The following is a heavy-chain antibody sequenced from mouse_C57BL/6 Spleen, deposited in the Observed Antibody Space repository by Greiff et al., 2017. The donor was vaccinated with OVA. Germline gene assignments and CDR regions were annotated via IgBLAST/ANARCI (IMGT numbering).Heavy chain of an antibody. Sequence: EVQLQESGPGLVKPSQSLSLTCSVTGYSITSGYYWNWIRQFPGNKLEWMGYISYDGSNNYNPSLKNRISITRDTSKNQFFLKLNSVTTEDTATYYCARVPGKSWYFDVWGTGTTVTVSS. CDR3: ARVPGKSWYFDV. CDR2: ISYDGSN. V-gene: IGHV3-6*01. D-gene: IGHD4-1*01. J-gene: IGHJ1*03. CDR1: GYSITSGYY.